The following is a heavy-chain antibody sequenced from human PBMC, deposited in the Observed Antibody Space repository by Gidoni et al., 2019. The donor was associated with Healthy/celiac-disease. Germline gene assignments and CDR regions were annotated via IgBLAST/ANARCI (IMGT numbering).Heavy chain of an antibody. Sequence: QVQLQQWGAGLLKPSETLSLTCAVYGGSFRGYYWSWIRQPPGKGLEWIGEINHSGSTNYNPSLKSRVTISVDTSKNQFSLKLSSVTAADTAVYYCARGRVYYDFWSGYYRGTTIDYWGQGTLVTVSS. V-gene: IGHV4-34*01. CDR2: INHSGST. CDR1: GGSFRGYY. J-gene: IGHJ4*02. CDR3: ARGRVYYDFWSGYYRGTTIDY. D-gene: IGHD3-3*01.